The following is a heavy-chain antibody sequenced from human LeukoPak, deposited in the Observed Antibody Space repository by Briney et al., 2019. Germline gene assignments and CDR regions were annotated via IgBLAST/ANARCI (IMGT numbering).Heavy chain of an antibody. D-gene: IGHD6-13*01. CDR1: GYTFTSYG. Sequence: ASVKVSCKASGYTFTSYGISWVRQAPGQGLEWMGWISAYNGNTNYAQKLRGRVTMTTYTSTSTAYMELRSLRSDDTAVYYCARESRGYSSSWAQEINYYYYGMDVWGQGTTVTVSS. J-gene: IGHJ6*02. CDR2: ISAYNGNT. CDR3: ARESRGYSSSWAQEINYYYYGMDV. V-gene: IGHV1-18*01.